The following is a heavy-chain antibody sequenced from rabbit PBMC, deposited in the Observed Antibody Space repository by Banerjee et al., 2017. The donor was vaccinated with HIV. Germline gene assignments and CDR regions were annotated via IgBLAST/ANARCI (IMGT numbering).Heavy chain of an antibody. Sequence: QEQLVGSGGGLVTLGGSLKLSCKASGIDFSSYGISWVRQAPGKGLEWIGYMHSDGSTYYASWAKGRFTISKTSSTTVTLQMTSLTAADTATYFCAKYDGGSAYYEVWGPGTLVTVS. D-gene: IGHD8-1*01. CDR1: GIDFSSYG. CDR2: MHSDGST. CDR3: AKYDGGSAYYEV. J-gene: IGHJ4*01. V-gene: IGHV1S45*01.